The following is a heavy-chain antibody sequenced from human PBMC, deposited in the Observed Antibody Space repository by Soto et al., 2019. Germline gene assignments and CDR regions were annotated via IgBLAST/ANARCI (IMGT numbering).Heavy chain of an antibody. J-gene: IGHJ4*02. V-gene: IGHV1-8*01. Sequence: QVQLVQSGAEVKKPGASVKVSCRASGYTFTSYDINWVRQATGQGLEWMGWMNPNSGNTGYAQKFLGRVTMTRNTSISTAYMELSSLTSDDTAVYYCARSTNDYGDRHWGQGTLVTVSS. CDR3: ARSTNDYGDRH. D-gene: IGHD4-17*01. CDR1: GYTFTSYD. CDR2: MNPNSGNT.